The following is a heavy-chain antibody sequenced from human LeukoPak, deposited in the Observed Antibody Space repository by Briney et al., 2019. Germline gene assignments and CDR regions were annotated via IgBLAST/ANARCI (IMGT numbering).Heavy chain of an antibody. V-gene: IGHV4-39*01. D-gene: IGHD3-16*01. CDR3: ARAARLQISIIKRIHSAFDV. CDR1: GGSHIRRSYY. Sequence: PSGALSLTCAFSGGSHIRRSYYWGCLRQSPGRGLVWIGSLYYSGATFYNPSVKMRVTIFVDKYRIQFSLKLSSVTATDTGVVYCARAARLQISIIKRIHSAFDVWGQGTMVTVSS. J-gene: IGHJ3*01. CDR2: LYYSGAT.